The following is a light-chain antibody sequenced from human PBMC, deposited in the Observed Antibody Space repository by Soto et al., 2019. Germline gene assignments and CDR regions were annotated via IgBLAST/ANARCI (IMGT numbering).Light chain of an antibody. CDR3: SLYTSSSTLFV. J-gene: IGLJ1*01. CDR2: EVS. CDR1: SSDVGSYNR. V-gene: IGLV2-18*01. Sequence: QSALTQPPSVSGSPGQSVTISCTGTSSDVGSYNRVSWYQQPPGTAPKLMIYEVSNRPSGVPDRFSGSKSGNTASLTISGLQAEEEADYYCSLYTSSSTLFVFGTGTKVTVL.